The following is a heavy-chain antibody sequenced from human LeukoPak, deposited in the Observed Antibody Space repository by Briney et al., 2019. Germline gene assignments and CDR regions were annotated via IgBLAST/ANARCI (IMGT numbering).Heavy chain of an antibody. V-gene: IGHV3-23*01. J-gene: IGHJ4*02. Sequence: GGSLRLSCTTSGFTFSSSAMTWVRQAPGKGLEWVSAISGSGGTTYYADSVKGRFTVSRDNSKNTLYLQMNSLRAEDTAVYYCTKGWLGRFDYWGQGTLVTVSS. CDR3: TKGWLGRFDY. CDR1: GFTFSSSA. CDR2: ISGSGGTT. D-gene: IGHD6-19*01.